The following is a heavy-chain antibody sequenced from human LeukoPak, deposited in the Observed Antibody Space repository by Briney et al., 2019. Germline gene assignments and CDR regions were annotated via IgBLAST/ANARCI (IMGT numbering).Heavy chain of an antibody. CDR1: GYTLTELS. J-gene: IGHJ6*02. CDR2: FDPEDGET. D-gene: IGHD6-13*01. Sequence: ASVKVSCKVSGYTLTELSMHWVRQAPGKGLEWMGRFDPEDGETIYAQKIQGRVTITRDTSASTAYMELSSLRSEDTAVYYCARVFYYRAVAGNSVEYYGMDVWGQGTTVTVSS. V-gene: IGHV1-24*01. CDR3: ARVFYYRAVAGNSVEYYGMDV.